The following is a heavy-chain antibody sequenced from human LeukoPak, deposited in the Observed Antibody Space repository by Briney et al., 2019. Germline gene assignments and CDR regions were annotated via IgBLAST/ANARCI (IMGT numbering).Heavy chain of an antibody. CDR2: IYHSGRT. D-gene: IGHD3-22*01. V-gene: IGHV4-39*01. CDR3: ARQGDYYDSSGAHGPFDY. J-gene: IGHJ4*02. Sequence: SSETLSLTCSVSAGSISSSSYYWGWIRQPPGKGLEWIGSIYHSGRTYYNPSLKSRVTMSVDTSKNQFSLTLSSVTAADTAVYYCARQGDYYDSSGAHGPFDYRGQGTLVTVSS. CDR1: AGSISSSSYY.